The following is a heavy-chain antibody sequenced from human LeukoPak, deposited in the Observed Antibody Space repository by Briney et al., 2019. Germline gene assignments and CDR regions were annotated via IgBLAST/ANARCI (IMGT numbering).Heavy chain of an antibody. Sequence: PGRSLRLSCADSGFTFSSYATSWVRQAPGKGLEWVSAVSGSGGSTYYADSVKGRFTISRDNSKNTLYLQMNSLRAEDTAVYYCAKGYCSGGSCYYYFDYWGQGTLATVSS. CDR2: VSGSGGST. CDR1: GFTFSSYA. V-gene: IGHV3-23*01. CDR3: AKGYCSGGSCYYYFDY. D-gene: IGHD2-15*01. J-gene: IGHJ4*02.